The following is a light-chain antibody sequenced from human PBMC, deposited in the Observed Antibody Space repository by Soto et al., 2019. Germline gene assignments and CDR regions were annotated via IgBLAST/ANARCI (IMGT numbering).Light chain of an antibody. J-gene: IGKJ5*01. CDR1: QSVSSN. CDR3: QQSSNWPPSIT. V-gene: IGKV3-11*01. Sequence: EIVMTQSPATLSVSPGERATLSCRASQSVSSNLAWYQQKPGQAPRLLIYDASDRAPGILARFSGSGSATDFTLTINNLEPEDFAVYYCQQSSNWPPSITFGQGTRLEIK. CDR2: DAS.